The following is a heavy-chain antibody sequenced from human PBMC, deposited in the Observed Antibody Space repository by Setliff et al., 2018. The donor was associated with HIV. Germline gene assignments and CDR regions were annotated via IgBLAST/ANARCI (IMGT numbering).Heavy chain of an antibody. Sequence: ASVKVSCKASGYTFSGYYMHWVRQAPGQGLEWMGRINPNSGGTNNAQKFQGRVTMTRDTSINTAYMELARLRSDDTAVYYCAKGGPGSSWLGGWFDPWGQGTLVTVSS. J-gene: IGHJ5*02. V-gene: IGHV1-2*06. CDR1: GYTFSGYY. CDR2: INPNSGGT. CDR3: AKGGPGSSWLGGWFDP. D-gene: IGHD6-13*01.